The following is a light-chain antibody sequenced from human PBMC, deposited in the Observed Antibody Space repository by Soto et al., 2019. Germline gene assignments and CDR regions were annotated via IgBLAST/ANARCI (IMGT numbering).Light chain of an antibody. Sequence: QSALTQPASVSGSPGQSITISCIGTSSDVGSYNLVSWFQHHPGKAPKLMIYEGSRRPSGVSHRFSGSKAGNTASLTISGLQAEDEADYYCCSYAGSTNVVFGGGTKVTVL. CDR3: CSYAGSTNVV. V-gene: IGLV2-23*01. CDR2: EGS. CDR1: SSDVGSYNL. J-gene: IGLJ2*01.